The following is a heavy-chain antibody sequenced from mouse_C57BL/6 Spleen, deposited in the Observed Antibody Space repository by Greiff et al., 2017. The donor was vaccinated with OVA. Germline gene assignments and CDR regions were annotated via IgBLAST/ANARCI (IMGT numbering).Heavy chain of an antibody. CDR2: ISSGGDYI. D-gene: IGHD2-5*01. CDR3: TRDEESNSYAMDY. V-gene: IGHV5-9-1*02. CDR1: GFTFSSYA. Sequence: DVMLVESGEGLVKPGGSLKLSCAASGFTFSSYAMSWVRQTPEKRLEWVAYISSGGDYIYYADTVKGRFTISRDNARNTLYLQMSSLKSEDTAMYYCTRDEESNSYAMDYWGQGTSVTVSS. J-gene: IGHJ4*01.